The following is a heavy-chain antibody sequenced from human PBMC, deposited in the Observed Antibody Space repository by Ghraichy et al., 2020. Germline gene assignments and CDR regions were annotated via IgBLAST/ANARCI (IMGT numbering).Heavy chain of an antibody. V-gene: IGHV3-23*01. CDR3: AKGRGVHYYGSGSYFLDY. CDR2: ISGSGGST. J-gene: IGHJ4*02. CDR1: GFTFSSYA. D-gene: IGHD3-10*01. Sequence: GGVLRLSCAASGFTFSSYAMSWVRQAPGKGLEWVSAISGSGGSTYYADSVKGRFTISRDNSKNTLYLQMNSLRAEDTAVYYCAKGRGVHYYGSGSYFLDYWGQGTLVTVSS.